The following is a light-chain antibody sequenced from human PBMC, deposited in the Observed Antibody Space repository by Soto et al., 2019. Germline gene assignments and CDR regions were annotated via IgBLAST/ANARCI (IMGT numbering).Light chain of an antibody. CDR2: GAS. CDR1: QSVSSSY. J-gene: IGKJ5*01. Sequence: EIVLTQSPGTLSLSPGERATLSCRASQSVSSSYLAWYQQKPGQAPRLLIYGASSRATGIPDRFSGSGYGTDFTLTISRLEPEDFAVYYCQQRNVWPPVTFGQGTRLEIK. CDR3: QQRNVWPPVT. V-gene: IGKV3D-20*02.